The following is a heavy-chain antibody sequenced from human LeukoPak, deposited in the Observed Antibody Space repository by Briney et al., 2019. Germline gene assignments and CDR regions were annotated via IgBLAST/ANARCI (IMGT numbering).Heavy chain of an antibody. V-gene: IGHV1-8*01. Sequence: ASVKVSCKASGYTFTSYDINWVRQATGQGLEWMGWTNPNSGNTGYAQKFQGRVTMTRNTSISTAYMELSSLRSEDTAVYYCARGKVITVTHKFDYWGQGTLVTVSS. J-gene: IGHJ4*02. CDR3: ARGKVITVTHKFDY. CDR2: TNPNSGNT. CDR1: GYTFTSYD. D-gene: IGHD3-22*01.